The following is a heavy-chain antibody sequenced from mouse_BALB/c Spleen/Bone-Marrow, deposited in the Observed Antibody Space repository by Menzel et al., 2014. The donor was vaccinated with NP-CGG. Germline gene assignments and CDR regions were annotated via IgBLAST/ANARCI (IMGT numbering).Heavy chain of an antibody. J-gene: IGHJ1*01. V-gene: IGHV1-5*01. CDR3: TKIYYGNSFDV. CDR2: IYPGNSDT. Sequence: VQLQQSGTVLARPGASVKMSCKASGYSFTSHWMHWVKQRPGQGLEWIGAIYPGNSDTSYNQKFKGKAKLTAVTSASTAYMELSSLTNEDSAVYYCTKIYYGNSFDVWGAGTTVTVSS. D-gene: IGHD2-1*01. CDR1: GYSFTSHW.